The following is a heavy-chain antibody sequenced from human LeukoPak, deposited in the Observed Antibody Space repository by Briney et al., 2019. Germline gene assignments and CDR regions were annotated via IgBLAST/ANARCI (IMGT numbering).Heavy chain of an antibody. CDR1: GYTFTSYG. CDR2: ISAYNGNT. D-gene: IGHD3-16*02. CDR3: ARDRGRTYYDYVWGSYRYSLDY. Sequence: ASVKVSCKASGYTFTSYGISWVRQAPGQGLEWMGWISAYNGNTNYAQKLQGRVTMTTDTSTSTACMELRSLRSDDTAVYYCARDRGRTYYDYVWGSYRYSLDYWGQGTLVTVSS. J-gene: IGHJ4*02. V-gene: IGHV1-18*01.